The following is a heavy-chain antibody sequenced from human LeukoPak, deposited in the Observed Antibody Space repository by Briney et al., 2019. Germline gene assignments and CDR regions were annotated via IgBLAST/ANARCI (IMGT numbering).Heavy chain of an antibody. J-gene: IGHJ4*02. CDR2: IKGDGSEK. V-gene: IGHV3-7*01. Sequence: GGSLRLSCAASGFTLSGYFMSWVRQAPGEGLEWVASIKGDGSEKYYVDSVRGRFTISRDNAKNSLYLQMNSLRAEDTAVYYCARDRGWRSSGYYLYYFDFWGQGTLVTVSS. CDR1: GFTLSGYF. D-gene: IGHD3-22*01. CDR3: ARDRGWRSSGYYLYYFDF.